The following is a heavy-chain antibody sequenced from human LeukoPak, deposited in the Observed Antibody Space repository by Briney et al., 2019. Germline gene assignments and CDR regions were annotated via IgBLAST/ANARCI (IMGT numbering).Heavy chain of an antibody. J-gene: IGHJ3*02. CDR3: AKELLLGVAFDI. CDR1: GFPFSSYA. CDR2: ISGSGTST. D-gene: IGHD3-10*01. V-gene: IGHV3-23*01. Sequence: GGSLRLSCAASGFPFSSYAMSWVRQAPGKGLEWVSAISGSGTSTYYADSVKGRFTISRDNSKNTLYLQMNSLRAEDTAVYYCAKELLLGVAFDIWGQGTMVTVSS.